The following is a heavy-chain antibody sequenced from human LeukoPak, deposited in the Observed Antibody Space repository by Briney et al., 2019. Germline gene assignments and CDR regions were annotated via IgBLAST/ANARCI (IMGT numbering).Heavy chain of an antibody. CDR2: ISGSGGST. Sequence: GGSLRLSCAASGFTFSSYAMSWVRQAPGKGLEWVSAISGSGGSTYYADSVKGRFTISRDNSKNTLYLQMNSLRAEDTAVYYCAKPLGYSSSWYADYFYYYGMDVWGQGTTVTVSS. J-gene: IGHJ6*02. V-gene: IGHV3-23*01. CDR3: AKPLGYSSSWYADYFYYYGMDV. CDR1: GFTFSSYA. D-gene: IGHD6-13*01.